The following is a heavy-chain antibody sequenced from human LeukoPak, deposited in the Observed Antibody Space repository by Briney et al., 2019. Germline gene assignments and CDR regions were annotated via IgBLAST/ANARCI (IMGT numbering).Heavy chain of an antibody. CDR1: GFSFTSNW. J-gene: IGHJ4*02. Sequence: GESLNISCKGSGFSFTSNWIGWVRQMPGKGLEWMGIIYPADSDTKYSPSFQGQVTISADKSINTAYLQWSSLKASDTAMYYCERPDGYIFYWGQGTLVTVSS. D-gene: IGHD5-24*01. CDR3: ERPDGYIFY. CDR2: IYPADSDT. V-gene: IGHV5-51*01.